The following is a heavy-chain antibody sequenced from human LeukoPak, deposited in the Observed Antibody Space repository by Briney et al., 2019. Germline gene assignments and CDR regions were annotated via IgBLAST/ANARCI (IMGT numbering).Heavy chain of an antibody. CDR3: AKGHYYGSGSLDY. D-gene: IGHD3-10*01. CDR1: GFTFSSYG. J-gene: IGHJ4*02. Sequence: GGSLRLSCAASGFTFSSYGMSWVRQAPGKGLEWVSAMGGRDGSTYYADSVKGRFTISRDNSKNTLYVQMNSLRAEDTAVYYCAKGHYYGSGSLDYWGQGTLVTVSS. V-gene: IGHV3-23*01. CDR2: MGGRDGST.